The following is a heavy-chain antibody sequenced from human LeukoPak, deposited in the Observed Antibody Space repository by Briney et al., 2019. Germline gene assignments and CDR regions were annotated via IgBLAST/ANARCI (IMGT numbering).Heavy chain of an antibody. CDR3: ARALGY. V-gene: IGHV3-74*01. Sequence: GGSLRLSCAASGFTFSSHWMHWVRQAPGKGLVWVSHIKSGGSGASYADSVKGRFTISRDNAKNTLYLQMNSLRAEDTAIYYCARALGYWGQETLVTVSS. J-gene: IGHJ4*02. CDR2: IKSGGSGA. CDR1: GFTFSSHW.